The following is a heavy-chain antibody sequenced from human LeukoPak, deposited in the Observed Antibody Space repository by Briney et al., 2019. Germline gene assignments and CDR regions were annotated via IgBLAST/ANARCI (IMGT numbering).Heavy chain of an antibody. CDR1: GGSISSYY. Sequence: PSETLSLTCTVSGGSISSYYWSWIRQPPGKGLEWIGYIYYSGSTNYNPSLKSRVTISVDTSKNQFSLKLSSVTAADTAVYYCAIDRVSSFDYWGQGTLVTVSS. V-gene: IGHV4-59*01. CDR2: IYYSGST. J-gene: IGHJ4*02. CDR3: AIDRVSSFDY. D-gene: IGHD6-13*01.